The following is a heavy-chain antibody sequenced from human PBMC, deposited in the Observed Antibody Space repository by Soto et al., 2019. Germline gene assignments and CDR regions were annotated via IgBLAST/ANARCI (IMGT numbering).Heavy chain of an antibody. J-gene: IGHJ4*02. CDR2: IHWDDDK. CDR1: GFSLSTSGMR. Sequence: SCPTLVNPTQTLTLTCTFSGFSLSTSGMRVSWIRQPPGKALEWLARIHWDDDKFYSTSLKTRLTISKDTSKNQVVLTMTNMDPVDTATYYCARGSGSYCDYWGQGAMVTVYS. D-gene: IGHD3-10*01. CDR3: ARGSGSYCDY. V-gene: IGHV2-70*04.